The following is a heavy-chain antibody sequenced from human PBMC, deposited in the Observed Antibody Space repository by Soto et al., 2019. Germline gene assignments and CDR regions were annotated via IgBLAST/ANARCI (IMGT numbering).Heavy chain of an antibody. J-gene: IGHJ4*02. CDR1: GFTFSSYG. CDR3: ARDRSSGYYFDY. D-gene: IGHD3-9*01. Sequence: GGSLRLSCAASGFTFSSYGMHWVRQAPGKGLEWVAVIWYDGSNKYYADSVKGRFTISRDNSKNTLYLQMNSLRAEDTAVYYSARDRSSGYYFDYWGQGTLVTVSS. V-gene: IGHV3-33*08. CDR2: IWYDGSNK.